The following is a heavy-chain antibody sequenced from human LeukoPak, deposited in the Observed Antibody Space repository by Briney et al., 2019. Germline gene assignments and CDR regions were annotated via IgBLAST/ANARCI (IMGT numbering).Heavy chain of an antibody. CDR2: INWNDGST. Sequence: PGGSLRLSCAASGFTFDDYGMSWVRQAPGKGLEWVSGINWNDGSTGYADSVRGRFTISRDNAKNSLYLQMNSLRAEDTAVYFCAKDVVGQQWPENYWGQGTLVTVSS. CDR1: GFTFDDYG. CDR3: AKDVVGQQWPENY. D-gene: IGHD6-19*01. V-gene: IGHV3-20*04. J-gene: IGHJ4*02.